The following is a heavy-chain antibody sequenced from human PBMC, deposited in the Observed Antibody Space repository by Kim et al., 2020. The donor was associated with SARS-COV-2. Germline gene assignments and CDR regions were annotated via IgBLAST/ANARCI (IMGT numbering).Heavy chain of an antibody. CDR3: AKVRLASGYDLFYYYYDMDV. V-gene: IGHV3-30*18. J-gene: IGHJ6*02. Sequence: GGSLRLSCAASGLTFTTYAMHWVRQAPGKGLEWVAVISKDGSNKVYGDSVKGRFTVSRDNSKNTLYLQMNSLRAEDTAVYYCAKVRLASGYDLFYYYYDMDVWGRRTTVTVSS. CDR2: ISKDGSNK. D-gene: IGHD5-12*01. CDR1: GLTFTTYA.